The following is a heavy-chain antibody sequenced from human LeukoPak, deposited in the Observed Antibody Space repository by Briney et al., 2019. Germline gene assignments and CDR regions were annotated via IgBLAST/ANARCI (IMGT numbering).Heavy chain of an antibody. V-gene: IGHV4-4*07. D-gene: IGHD3-22*01. Sequence: SETLSLTCTVSGYSISSGYSWGWIRQPAGKGLEWIGRIYTSGSTNYNPSLKSRVTMSVDTSKNQFSLKLSSVTAADTAVYYCARDNTYYYDSSGPNWFDPWGQGTQVTVSS. CDR3: ARDNTYYYDSSGPNWFDP. CDR2: IYTSGST. CDR1: GYSISSGYS. J-gene: IGHJ5*02.